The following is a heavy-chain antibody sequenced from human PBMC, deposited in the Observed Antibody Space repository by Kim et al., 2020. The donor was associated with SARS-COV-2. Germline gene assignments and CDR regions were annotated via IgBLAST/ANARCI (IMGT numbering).Heavy chain of an antibody. V-gene: IGHV5-51*01. CDR3: ARHDYYDSSGYPDY. D-gene: IGHD3-22*01. Sequence: PSFQGQVTISADKSISTAYLQWSSLKASDTAMYYCARHDYYDSSGYPDYWGQGTLVTVSS. J-gene: IGHJ4*02.